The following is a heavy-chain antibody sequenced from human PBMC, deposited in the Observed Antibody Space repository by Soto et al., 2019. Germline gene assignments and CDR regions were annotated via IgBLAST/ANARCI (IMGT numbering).Heavy chain of an antibody. D-gene: IGHD1-26*01. J-gene: IGHJ5*02. V-gene: IGHV4-39*01. Sequence: SETLSLTCTVSGGSVSSGAYYWGWIRQPPGKGLEWIGNIYHTGTTYYNPSLKSRVTISVDTSKNQFSLKLNSVTAADTTVYYCARQANSGSYDHWGQGTLVTVSS. CDR3: ARQANSGSYDH. CDR2: IYHTGTT. CDR1: GGSVSSGAYY.